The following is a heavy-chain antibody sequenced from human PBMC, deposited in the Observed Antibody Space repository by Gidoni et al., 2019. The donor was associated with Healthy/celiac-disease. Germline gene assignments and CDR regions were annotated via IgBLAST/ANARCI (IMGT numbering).Heavy chain of an antibody. J-gene: IGHJ4*02. CDR3: AREGRGMIGDY. CDR1: GGSISSGSYY. Sequence: QVQLQESGPGLVKPSQTLSLTCTVSGGSISSGSYYWSWIRQPAGKGLEWIGRIYTSGSTNYNPSLKSRVTISVDTSKNQFSLKLSSVTAADTAVYYCAREGRGMIGDYWGQGTLVTVSS. CDR2: IYTSGST. V-gene: IGHV4-61*02. D-gene: IGHD3-22*01.